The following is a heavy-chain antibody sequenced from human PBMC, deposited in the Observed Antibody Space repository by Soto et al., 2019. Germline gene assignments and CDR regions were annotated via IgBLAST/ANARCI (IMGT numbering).Heavy chain of an antibody. CDR1: GFTFTSSA. CDR3: AAHRDGYNEIFDY. D-gene: IGHD5-12*01. J-gene: IGHJ4*02. CDR2: IVVGSGNT. Sequence: SVKVSCKASGFTFTSSAVQWVRQARGQRLEWIGWIVVGSGNTNYAQKFQERVTITRDMSTSTAYMELSSLRSEDTAVYYCAAHRDGYNEIFDYWGQGTLVTVSS. V-gene: IGHV1-58*01.